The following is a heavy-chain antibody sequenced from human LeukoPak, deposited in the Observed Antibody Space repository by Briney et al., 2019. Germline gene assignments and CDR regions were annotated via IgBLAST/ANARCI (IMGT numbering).Heavy chain of an antibody. Sequence: GGSLRLSCEASGFNFTRYTLNWVRQTPGKGPELVCHIRSSGSHIKYADSVRGRFTVSRDNTKNSVELLMNSLRPEDTAVYYCARDHDYEYRGGDYRYSHFYYHMDVWGQGTTVTVSS. CDR2: IRSSGSHI. V-gene: IGHV3-21*01. D-gene: IGHD3-16*02. J-gene: IGHJ6*03. CDR3: ARDHDYEYRGGDYRYSHFYYHMDV. CDR1: GFNFTRYT.